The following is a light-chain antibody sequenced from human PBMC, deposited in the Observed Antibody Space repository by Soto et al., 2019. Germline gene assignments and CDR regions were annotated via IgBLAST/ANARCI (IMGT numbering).Light chain of an antibody. J-gene: IGKJ1*01. V-gene: IGKV3-15*01. CDR1: QGVSSN. CDR3: EQYNDWPRT. Sequence: EIVMTQSPATLSVSPGERATLSCRASQGVSSNLAWYQQKPGQAPRLLIYDASTRATGIPARFSGSGSGTAFTLTISSLESEDFAVYYCEQYNDWPRTFGQGTKVEIK. CDR2: DAS.